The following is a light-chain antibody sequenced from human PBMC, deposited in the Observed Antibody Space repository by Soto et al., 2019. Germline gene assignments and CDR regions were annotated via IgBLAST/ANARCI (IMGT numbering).Light chain of an antibody. CDR2: KAS. J-gene: IGKJ1*01. CDR3: QHYSSYSRS. Sequence: DIQMTQSPSTLSASVGDRVTITCRASQSISSWLAWYQQKPGKAPKLLIYKASSFESGVPSRFSGSGFGTACTLPISSLQPVELAADYCQHYSSYSRSFGQGTKVEIK. CDR1: QSISSW. V-gene: IGKV1-5*03.